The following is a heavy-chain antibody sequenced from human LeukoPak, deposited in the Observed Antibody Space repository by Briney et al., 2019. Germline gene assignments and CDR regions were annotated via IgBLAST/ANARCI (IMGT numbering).Heavy chain of an antibody. J-gene: IGHJ6*02. CDR1: GFTFNSYA. CDR2: ISASGGST. Sequence: GGSLRLSCAASGFTFNSYAMSWVRQAPGKRLEWVSTISASGGSTHYADSVKGRFTISRDNSKSTLSLQMNSLRVEDTAVYYCAKGRGHSRVYYYYAMDVWGQGTTVTVSS. CDR3: AKGRGHSRVYYYYAMDV. D-gene: IGHD3-10*01. V-gene: IGHV3-23*01.